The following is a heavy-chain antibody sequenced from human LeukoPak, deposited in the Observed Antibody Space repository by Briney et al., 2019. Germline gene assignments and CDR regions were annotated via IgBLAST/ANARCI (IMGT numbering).Heavy chain of an antibody. Sequence: GGSLRLSCAASGFTASTNHLSWVRQAPGKGLEWVAVIWYDGSNKYYADSVKGRFSISRDNSKNTLYLQMDSLRGKDTAVYYCAKDFRIGYSAHFDYWGQGALVTVSS. CDR2: IWYDGSNK. J-gene: IGHJ4*02. CDR3: AKDFRIGYSAHFDY. D-gene: IGHD2-21*01. CDR1: GFTASTNH. V-gene: IGHV3-33*06.